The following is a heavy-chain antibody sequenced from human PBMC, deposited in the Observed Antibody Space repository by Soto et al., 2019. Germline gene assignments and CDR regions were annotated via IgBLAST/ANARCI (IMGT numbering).Heavy chain of an antibody. Sequence: SVKVSCKASGGTFSSYPISWVRQAPGQGLEWMGGIIPIFGTANYAQKFQGRVTITADESTSTAYMELSSLRSEDTAVYYCARYDSSGYYYGDAFDIWGQGTMVTVS. CDR2: IIPIFGTA. V-gene: IGHV1-69*13. D-gene: IGHD3-22*01. CDR1: GGTFSSYP. CDR3: ARYDSSGYYYGDAFDI. J-gene: IGHJ3*02.